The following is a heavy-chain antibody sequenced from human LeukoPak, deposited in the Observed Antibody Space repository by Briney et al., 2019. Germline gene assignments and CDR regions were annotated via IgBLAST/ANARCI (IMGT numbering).Heavy chain of an antibody. J-gene: IGHJ4*02. D-gene: IGHD4-11*01. CDR1: GFSVSSNY. CDR2: FYAGATT. V-gene: IGHV3-53*01. Sequence: PRGSLRLSCAVSGFSVSSNYMTWVRQAPGKGLEWVSVFYAGATTYYADSVKGRFTISKDISKNTLSLQMNNLRAEDTAVYFFARFRDSHYLAPFDFWGKGALVTVSS. CDR3: ARFRDSHYLAPFDF.